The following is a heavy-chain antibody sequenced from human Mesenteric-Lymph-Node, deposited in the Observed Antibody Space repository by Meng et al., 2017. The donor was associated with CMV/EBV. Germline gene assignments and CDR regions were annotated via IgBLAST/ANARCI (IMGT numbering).Heavy chain of an antibody. CDR1: GFTFTTYT. D-gene: IGHD3-22*01. CDR2: ISYDGNYK. V-gene: IGHV3-30-3*01. CDR3: ARDHHLMYYYDTSGYYP. Sequence: GGSLRLSCAASGFTFTTYTMYWVRQAPGQGLEWVAVISYDGNYKFYADSVKGRFTISRDNSHNTLYLQMNSLRAEDTAVYYCARDHHLMYYYDTSGYYPWGRGTLVTVSS. J-gene: IGHJ5*02.